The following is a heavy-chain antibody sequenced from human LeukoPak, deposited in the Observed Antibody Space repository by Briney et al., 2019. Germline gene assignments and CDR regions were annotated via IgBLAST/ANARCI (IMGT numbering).Heavy chain of an antibody. CDR2: IIPIFGTA. D-gene: IGHD3-10*01. Sequence: SVKVSCKASGGSCSSYAICWVRQATGQWLAWLGGIIPIFGTANYAQKFQGRVTITADESTSTAYMELSSLRSEDKAVYYCAIINSSFGYWGQGTLVTVSS. CDR1: GGSCSSYA. V-gene: IGHV1-69*13. CDR3: AIINSSFGY. J-gene: IGHJ4*02.